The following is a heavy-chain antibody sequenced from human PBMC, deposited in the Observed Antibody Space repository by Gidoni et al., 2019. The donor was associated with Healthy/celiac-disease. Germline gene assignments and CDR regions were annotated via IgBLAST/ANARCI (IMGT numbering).Heavy chain of an antibody. Sequence: QVQLVQSGAEVKKPGASVKVSCKVSGYTLPELSMHWVRQAPGKGLEWMGGFDPEDGETIYAQKFQGRVTMTEDTSTDTAYMELSSLRSEDTAVYYCATGLRGITMIVVVMGDDAFDIWGQGTMVTVSS. V-gene: IGHV1-24*01. J-gene: IGHJ3*02. CDR1: GYTLPELS. CDR3: ATGLRGITMIVVVMGDDAFDI. CDR2: FDPEDGET. D-gene: IGHD3-22*01.